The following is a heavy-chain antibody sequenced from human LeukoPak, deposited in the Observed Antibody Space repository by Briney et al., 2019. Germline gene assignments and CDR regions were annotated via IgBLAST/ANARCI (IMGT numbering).Heavy chain of an antibody. V-gene: IGHV4-34*01. CDR1: GGSFSGYY. Sequence: SETLSLTCAVYGGSFSGYYWSWIRQPPGKGLEWIGEINHSGSTNYNPSLKSRVTISVDTSKNQFSLKLTSVTAADTAVYYCARVTGYMIEDYFDYWGQGTLVTVSS. D-gene: IGHD3-22*01. J-gene: IGHJ4*02. CDR2: INHSGST. CDR3: ARVTGYMIEDYFDY.